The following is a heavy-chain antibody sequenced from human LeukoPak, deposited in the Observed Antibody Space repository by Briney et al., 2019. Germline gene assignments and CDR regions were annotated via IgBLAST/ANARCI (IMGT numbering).Heavy chain of an antibody. CDR1: GFTFSSYW. Sequence: GGSLRLSCAASGFTFSSYWMSWVRQAPRKGLEWVANIKQDGSEKYYVDSVKGRFTISRDNAKNSLYLQMNSLRAEDTAVYYCARVMLWFGELSFDYWGQGTLVTVSS. CDR2: IKQDGSEK. CDR3: ARVMLWFGELSFDY. D-gene: IGHD3-10*01. J-gene: IGHJ4*02. V-gene: IGHV3-7*01.